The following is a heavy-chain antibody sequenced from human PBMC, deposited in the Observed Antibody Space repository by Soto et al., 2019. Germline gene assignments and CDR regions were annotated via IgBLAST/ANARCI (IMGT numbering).Heavy chain of an antibody. D-gene: IGHD6-19*01. CDR3: ARGAVEGLVVAGPNSFEF. CDR2: IIPILGTA. J-gene: IGHJ4*02. CDR1: EGTFSSYA. V-gene: IGHV1-69*01. Sequence: QVQLVQSGAEVKKPGSSVKVSCKASEGTFSSYAISWVRQAPGQGLEWMGGIIPILGTANYAQKFQGRVRISGDETTSTDYLELSSLRPEDTAVHSCARGAVEGLVVAGPNSFEFWGQGTLVTVSS.